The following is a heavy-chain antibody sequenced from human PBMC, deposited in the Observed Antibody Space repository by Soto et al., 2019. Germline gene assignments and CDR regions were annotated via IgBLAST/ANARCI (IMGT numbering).Heavy chain of an antibody. D-gene: IGHD3-9*01. CDR2: IYWDDDK. CDR1: GFSLSTNGVG. Sequence: QITLKESGPTVVKPTQTLTLTCTFSGFSLSTNGVGVSWIRQPPGKALEWLALIYWDDDKRYSTPLKSRLTIARDTSKNQVFLIMTDMDPVDTGTYFFAYSKRLGGSSYFDKGLDVWGQGTTVTVSS. V-gene: IGHV2-5*02. J-gene: IGHJ6*02. CDR3: AYSKRLGGSSYFDKGLDV.